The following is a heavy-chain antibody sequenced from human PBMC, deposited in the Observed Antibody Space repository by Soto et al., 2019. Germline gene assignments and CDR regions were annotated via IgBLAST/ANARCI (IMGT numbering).Heavy chain of an antibody. CDR1: GYTFTSYY. D-gene: IGHD6-13*01. V-gene: IGHV1-46*01. J-gene: IGHJ6*02. Sequence: ASVKVSCKASGYTFTSYYMHWVRQAPGQGLEWMGIINPSGGSTSYAQKFQGRVTMTRDTSTSTVYMELSSLRSEDTAVYYCARGSGGAAANYYYYGMDVWGQGTTVPVSS. CDR3: ARGSGGAAANYYYYGMDV. CDR2: INPSGGST.